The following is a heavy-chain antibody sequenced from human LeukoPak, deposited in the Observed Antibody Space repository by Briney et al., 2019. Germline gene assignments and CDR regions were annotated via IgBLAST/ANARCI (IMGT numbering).Heavy chain of an antibody. CDR1: GYTLTELS. V-gene: IGHV1-24*01. D-gene: IGHD3-10*01. Sequence: ASVKVSCKVSGYTLTELSMHWVRQAPGKGLEWMGGFDPEDGETIYAQKFQGGVTMTEDTSTDTAYMELSSLRSEDTAVYYCATGGRGSGSYYFDYWGQGTLVTVSS. J-gene: IGHJ4*02. CDR3: ATGGRGSGSYYFDY. CDR2: FDPEDGET.